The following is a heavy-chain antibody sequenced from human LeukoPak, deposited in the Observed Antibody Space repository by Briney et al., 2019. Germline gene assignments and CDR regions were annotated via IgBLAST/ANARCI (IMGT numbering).Heavy chain of an antibody. D-gene: IGHD6-13*01. CDR2: ISAYNGNT. CDR3: ARNSPYAAAGDPFDY. Sequence: ASVKVSCMASGYTFTSYGISWVRQAPGQGLEWMGWISAYNGNTNYAQKLQGRVTMTTDTSTSTAYMELRSLRSDGTAVYYCARNSPYAAAGDPFDYWGQGTLVTVSS. CDR1: GYTFTSYG. J-gene: IGHJ4*02. V-gene: IGHV1-18*01.